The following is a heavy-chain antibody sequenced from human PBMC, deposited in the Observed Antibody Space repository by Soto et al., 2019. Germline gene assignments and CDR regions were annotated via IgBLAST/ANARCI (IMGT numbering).Heavy chain of an antibody. J-gene: IGHJ4*02. V-gene: IGHV4-31*03. CDR1: GGSISSGGYY. CDR2: IYYSGST. Sequence: QVQLQESGPGLVKPSQTLSLTCTVSGGSISSGGYYWSWIRQHPGKGLEWIGYIYYSGSTYYNPSLKSRVTISVDPSKNQFALKLSSVAAADTAVYYCARDDPRGVTTDYWGQGTLVTVSS. D-gene: IGHD4-17*01. CDR3: ARDDPRGVTTDY.